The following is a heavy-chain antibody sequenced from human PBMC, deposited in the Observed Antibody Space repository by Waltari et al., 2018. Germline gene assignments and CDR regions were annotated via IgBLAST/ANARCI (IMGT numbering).Heavy chain of an antibody. CDR3: ARVFYSSMGNFGMDV. CDR2: ISSSSTYI. CDR1: GFIFNRYD. D-gene: IGHD6-13*01. J-gene: IGHJ6*02. V-gene: IGHV3-21*01. Sequence: EVQLVESGGGLVKPGGSLRLSCAASGFIFNRYDINWVRQAPGKGLEWVSSISSSSTYIYYADSVKGRFTISRDNAKNSLYLQMNSLRAEDTAVYYCARVFYSSMGNFGMDVWGQGTTVTVSS.